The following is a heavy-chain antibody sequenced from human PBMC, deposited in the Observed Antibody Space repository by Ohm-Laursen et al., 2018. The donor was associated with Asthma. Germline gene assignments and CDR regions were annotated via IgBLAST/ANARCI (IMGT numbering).Heavy chain of an antibody. CDR2: ISGNGGST. CDR1: GFTFSSYA. V-gene: IGHV3-23*01. Sequence: SLRLSCAASGFTFSSYAMSWVRQAPGKGLEWVSAISGNGGSTYYADSVKGRFTISRDNSRNTLYLQMNSLRAEDTALYYCAKDRGFNYGYGMDVWGQGTTVTVSS. D-gene: IGHD5-18*01. J-gene: IGHJ6*02. CDR3: AKDRGFNYGYGMDV.